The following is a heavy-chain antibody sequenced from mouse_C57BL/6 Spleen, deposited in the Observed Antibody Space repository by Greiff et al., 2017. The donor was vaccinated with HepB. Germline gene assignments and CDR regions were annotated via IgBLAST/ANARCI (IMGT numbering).Heavy chain of an antibody. CDR1: GYTFTSYW. CDR3: ARGVTRYFDY. D-gene: IGHD2-2*01. CDR2: IDPSDSYT. Sequence: QVQLQQSGAELVMPGASVKLSCKASGYTFTSYWMHWVKQRPGQGLEWIGEIDPSDSYTNYNQKFKGKSTLTVDKSSSTAYMQLSSLTSEDSAVYYCARGVTRYFDYWGQGTTLTVSS. J-gene: IGHJ2*01. V-gene: IGHV1-69*01.